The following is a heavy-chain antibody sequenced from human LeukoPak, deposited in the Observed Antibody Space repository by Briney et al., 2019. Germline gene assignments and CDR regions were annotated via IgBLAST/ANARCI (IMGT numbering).Heavy chain of an antibody. CDR3: ARQGDRGTYYGFDY. D-gene: IGHD1-26*01. CDR1: AYSFSNYW. CDR2: IYPGDSDT. V-gene: IGHV5-51*01. Sequence: KAGESLKISCKGSAYSFSNYWIGWVRQIPGEGLEWMAIIYPGDSDTRYSPSFLGQVTISADKSTSTAYLQWSSLRASDTAMYYCARQGDRGTYYGFDYWGQGTLVTVSS. J-gene: IGHJ4*02.